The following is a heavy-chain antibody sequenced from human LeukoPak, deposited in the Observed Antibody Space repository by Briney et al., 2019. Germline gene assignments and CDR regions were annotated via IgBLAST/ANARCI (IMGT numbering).Heavy chain of an antibody. Sequence: SETLSLTCTVSGDSISSYYWGWIRQPPGKGLEWIGYIYFSGSTNYNPSLKSRVTISLDTSKNQFSLKLSSVTAADTAVYYCARVGSSSYNWFDPWGQGTLVTVSS. CDR1: GDSISSYY. CDR2: IYFSGST. D-gene: IGHD6-6*01. V-gene: IGHV4-59*12. CDR3: ARVGSSSYNWFDP. J-gene: IGHJ5*02.